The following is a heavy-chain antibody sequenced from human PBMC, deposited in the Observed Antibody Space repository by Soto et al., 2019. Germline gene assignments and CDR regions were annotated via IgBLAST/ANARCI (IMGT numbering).Heavy chain of an antibody. D-gene: IGHD3-10*01. V-gene: IGHV2-5*02. CDR2: IYWDGEK. CDR3: ARRQNSMLRGANAFNM. CDR1: GFSLITSGVG. J-gene: IGHJ3*02. Sequence: QTTLKESGPTLVKPTQTLTLTCTFSGFSLITSGVGVGWIRQPPGKALEWLALIYWDGEKRYSPSLKSRLTIXXDTSKNLVVLTMTNMDPVDTGTYYCARRQNSMLRGANAFNMWGQGTSVTVSS.